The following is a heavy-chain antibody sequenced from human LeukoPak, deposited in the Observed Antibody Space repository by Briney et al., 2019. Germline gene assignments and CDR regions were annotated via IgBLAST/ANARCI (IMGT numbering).Heavy chain of an antibody. CDR2: INHSGST. D-gene: IGHD3-3*01. J-gene: IGHJ4*02. CDR1: GASFNGHY. Sequence: SETLSLTCAVSGASFNGHYWTWIRQPPGKGLEWIGEINHSGSTNYNPSLKSRVTISVDTSKNQFSLKLSSVAAADTAVYYCARPFGVVTRDYWGQGTLVTVSS. CDR3: ARPFGVVTRDY. V-gene: IGHV4-34*01.